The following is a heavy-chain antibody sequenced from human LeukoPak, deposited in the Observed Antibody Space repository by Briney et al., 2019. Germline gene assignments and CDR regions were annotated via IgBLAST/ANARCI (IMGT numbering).Heavy chain of an antibody. J-gene: IGHJ4*02. D-gene: IGHD3-22*01. Sequence: ASVKVSCKASDYTFISYGVSWVRQAPGQGHEWMGWISGYNGNTNYAQKVQGRVTMTRETSTSTAYMELRSLRSDDTAVYYCARDQYYDSGGLSGYWGQGTLVTVSS. CDR3: ARDQYYDSGGLSGY. CDR2: ISGYNGNT. V-gene: IGHV1-18*01. CDR1: DYTFISYG.